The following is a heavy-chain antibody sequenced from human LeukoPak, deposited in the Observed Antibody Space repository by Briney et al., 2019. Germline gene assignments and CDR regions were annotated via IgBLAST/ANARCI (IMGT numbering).Heavy chain of an antibody. D-gene: IGHD4-17*01. CDR1: GYTFTSYG. Sequence: ASVKVSCKASGYTFTSYGISWVRQAPGQGLEWMGWISAYNGNTNYAQKLQGRVTMTTDTSTSTASMELRSLRSDDTAVYYCASGDYGDQGDFQHWGQGTLVTVSS. V-gene: IGHV1-18*01. CDR2: ISAYNGNT. CDR3: ASGDYGDQGDFQH. J-gene: IGHJ1*01.